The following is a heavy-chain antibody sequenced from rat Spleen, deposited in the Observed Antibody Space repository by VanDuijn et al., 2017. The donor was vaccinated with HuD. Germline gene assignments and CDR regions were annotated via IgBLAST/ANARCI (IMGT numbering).Heavy chain of an antibody. CDR3: ARTNNPYYYVMDA. V-gene: IGHV3-3*01. CDR2: INGAGST. CDR1: GYSITSNY. J-gene: IGHJ4*01. Sequence: VQLQESGPGLVKPSQSLSLTCSVTGYSITSNYWGWIRKFPGNKLEWMGYINGAGSTNYSPSLKSRISITRDTSKNQFFLQVKSVTTEDTATYYCARTNNPYYYVMDAWGQGASVTVSS. D-gene: IGHD3-4*01.